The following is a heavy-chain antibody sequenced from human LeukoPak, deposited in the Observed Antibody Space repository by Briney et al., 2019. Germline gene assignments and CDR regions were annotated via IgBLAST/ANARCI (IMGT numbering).Heavy chain of an antibody. Sequence: SETLSLTCTVSGGSISSYYWSWIRQPPGKGLEWIGYIYYSGCTNYNPSLKSRVTISVDTSKDQFSLKLSSVTAADTAVYYCASAYYYDSSGATKYFQHWGQGTLVTVSS. CDR3: ASAYYYDSSGATKYFQH. J-gene: IGHJ1*01. CDR1: GGSISSYY. V-gene: IGHV4-59*01. D-gene: IGHD3-22*01. CDR2: IYYSGCT.